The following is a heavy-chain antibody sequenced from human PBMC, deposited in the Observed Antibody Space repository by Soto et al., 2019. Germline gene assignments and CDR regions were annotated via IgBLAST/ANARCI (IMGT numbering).Heavy chain of an antibody. CDR2: IIPMFATA. D-gene: IGHD3-3*01. CDR1: GGTFSNYA. J-gene: IGHJ4*02. CDR3: ARGYAFWSDEQTAFDY. Sequence: QVQLVQSGPEVKKPGSSVKVSCKASGGTFSNYAINWVRQAPGQGLEWMAGIIPMFATANYAQTFQDTVTITADASTSTADMEVSSLRSEDTAVYYCARGYAFWSDEQTAFDYWGQGTVVTVSS. V-gene: IGHV1-69*12.